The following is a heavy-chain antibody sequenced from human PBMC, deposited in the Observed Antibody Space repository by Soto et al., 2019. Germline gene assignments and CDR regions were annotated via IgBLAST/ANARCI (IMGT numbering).Heavy chain of an antibody. J-gene: IGHJ5*02. Sequence: QVQLVQSGAEVKKTGSSVKVSCKASGDTSSTYRFNWVGQAPGQGLEWVGRIIPILALPNYAQRFQGRVTITADKSTSKVYMELSSLRSEDTAVYYCSRGYCSGGSCYSPRYNWFDPWGQGTLVTVSS. CDR2: IIPILALP. D-gene: IGHD2-15*01. CDR3: SRGYCSGGSCYSPRYNWFDP. V-gene: IGHV1-69*02. CDR1: GDTSSTYR.